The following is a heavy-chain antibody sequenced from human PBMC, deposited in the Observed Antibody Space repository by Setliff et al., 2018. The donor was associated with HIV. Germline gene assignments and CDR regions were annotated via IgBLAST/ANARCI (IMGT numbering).Heavy chain of an antibody. CDR3: ARASLRYDSSGYYFDY. CDR1: GDSIKSSTYH. V-gene: IGHV4-39*07. J-gene: IGHJ4*02. Sequence: SETLSLTCNVSGDSIKSSTYHWGWIRQSTGKGLEWIGSIAYSGSTSYSPSLKSRVTISVDKSKNQFSLKLSSVTAADTAVYYCARASLRYDSSGYYFDYWGQGTLVTVSS. D-gene: IGHD3-22*01. CDR2: IAYSGST.